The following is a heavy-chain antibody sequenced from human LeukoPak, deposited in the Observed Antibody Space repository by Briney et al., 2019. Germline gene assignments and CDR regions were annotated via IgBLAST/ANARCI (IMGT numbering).Heavy chain of an antibody. D-gene: IGHD3-22*01. J-gene: IGHJ4*02. CDR1: GSTFSGYP. V-gene: IGHV3-30-3*01. CDR3: AREGSRGYYPY. CDR2: ISYDGSDK. Sequence: GGSLRLSCAASGSTFSGYPTHWVRQTPGKGLEWVAVISYDGSDKHYADPVKGRFTISRDNSKNTVYLQMNSLRAEDTAVYYCAREGSRGYYPYWGQGILFTVSS.